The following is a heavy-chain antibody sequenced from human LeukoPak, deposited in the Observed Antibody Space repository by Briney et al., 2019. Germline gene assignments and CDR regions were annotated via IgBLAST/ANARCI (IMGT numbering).Heavy chain of an antibody. V-gene: IGHV4-31*03. CDR2: IYYSGST. Sequence: SQTLSLTCTVSGGSISSGGYYWSWIRQHPGKGLEWIGYIYYSGSTYYNPSLKSRVTISVDTSKNQFSLKLNSVTAADTAVYYCATRPTPPYYYYYMDVWGKGTTVTVSS. CDR3: ATRPTPPYYYYYMDV. D-gene: IGHD4-23*01. CDR1: GGSISSGGYY. J-gene: IGHJ6*03.